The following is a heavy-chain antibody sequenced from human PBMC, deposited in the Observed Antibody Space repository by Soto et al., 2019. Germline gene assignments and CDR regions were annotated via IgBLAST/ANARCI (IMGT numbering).Heavy chain of an antibody. CDR1: GFTFSSYG. Sequence: PGGSLRLSCAASGFTFSSYGMHWVRQAPGKGLEWVAVISYDGSNKYYADSVKGRFTISRDNSKNTLYLQMNSLRAEDTAVYYCAKESSIEVDSSRHPFDYWGQGTLVTVSS. CDR3: AKESSIEVDSSRHPFDY. CDR2: ISYDGSNK. J-gene: IGHJ4*02. V-gene: IGHV3-30*18. D-gene: IGHD6-19*01.